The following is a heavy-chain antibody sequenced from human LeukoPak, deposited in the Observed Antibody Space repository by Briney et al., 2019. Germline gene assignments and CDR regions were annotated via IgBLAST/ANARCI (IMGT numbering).Heavy chain of an antibody. D-gene: IGHD3-22*01. Sequence: SETLSLTCTVSGGSISSSSYYWGWIRQPPGKGLEWIGSIYYSGSTYYNPSLKSRVTISVDTSKNQFSLKLSSVTAADTAVYYCARVVGGYWYYFDYWGQGTLVTVSS. J-gene: IGHJ4*02. CDR3: ARVVGGYWYYFDY. CDR1: GGSISSSSYY. V-gene: IGHV4-39*07. CDR2: IYYSGST.